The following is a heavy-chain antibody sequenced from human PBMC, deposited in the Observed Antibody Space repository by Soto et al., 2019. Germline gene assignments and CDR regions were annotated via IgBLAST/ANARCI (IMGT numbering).Heavy chain of an antibody. CDR3: LTWSHNVLTGPDGYGMDV. D-gene: IGHD3-9*01. J-gene: IGHJ6*02. CDR1: GFTLSTYS. Sequence: GSLRLSCAASGFTLSTYSMHWVRQAPGKGLEWVSFISHNSGSVKYAESVKGRFTIARDNSQNMLFLQMNSLRAEDTAIYYCLTWSHNVLTGPDGYGMDVWGQGTTVTVSS. V-gene: IGHV3-23*01. CDR2: ISHNSGSV.